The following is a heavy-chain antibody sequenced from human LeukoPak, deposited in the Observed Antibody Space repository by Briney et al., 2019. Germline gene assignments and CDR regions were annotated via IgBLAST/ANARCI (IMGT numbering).Heavy chain of an antibody. CDR2: IYTSGST. CDR3: AREVWSSGFVGSDY. J-gene: IGHJ4*02. V-gene: IGHV4-61*02. CDR1: GGSISSGSHY. Sequence: SETLSLTCTVSGGSISSGSHYWSWIRQPAGKGLEWIGRIYTSGSTNYNPSLKSRVTISVDTSKNQFSLKLSSVTAADTAVYYCAREVWSSGFVGSDYWGQGTLVTVSS. D-gene: IGHD3-22*01.